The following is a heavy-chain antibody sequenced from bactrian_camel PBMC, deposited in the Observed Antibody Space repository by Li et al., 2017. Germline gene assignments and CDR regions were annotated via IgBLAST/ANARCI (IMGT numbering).Heavy chain of an antibody. D-gene: IGHD2*01. CDR3: ATPLFSDYSQ. V-gene: IGHV3S54*01. CDR2: ANTVTGQS. Sequence: HVQLVESGGGSVQAGGSVRLSCAVSAYRYSRNCVAWFRQVPGKQREGVASANTVTGQSYYASSVKGRFTISRDNAKNTVYLQMNSLKSEDTALYYCATPLFSDYSQWGQGTQVTVS. CDR1: AYRYSRNC. J-gene: IGHJ4*01.